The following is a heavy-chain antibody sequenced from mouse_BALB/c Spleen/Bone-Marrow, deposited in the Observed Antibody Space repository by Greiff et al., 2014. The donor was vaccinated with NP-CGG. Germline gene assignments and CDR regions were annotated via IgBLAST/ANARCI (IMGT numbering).Heavy chain of an antibody. D-gene: IGHD1-1*01. CDR2: IDPANGNT. CDR3: ARDYGSSYYYAMDY. Sequence: VQLQQSXAELVKPGASVKLSCTASGFNIKDTYMHWVKQRPEQGLEWIGRIDPANGNTKYDPKFQGKATITADTSSNTAYLQLSSLTSEDTAVYYCARDYGSSYYYAMDYGGQGTSVTASS. V-gene: IGHV14-3*02. CDR1: GFNIKDTY. J-gene: IGHJ4*01.